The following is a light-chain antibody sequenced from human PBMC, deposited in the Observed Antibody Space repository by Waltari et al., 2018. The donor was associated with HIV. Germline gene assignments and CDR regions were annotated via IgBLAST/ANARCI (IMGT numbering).Light chain of an antibody. CDR2: GAS. J-gene: IGKJ3*01. V-gene: IGKV3-15*01. CDR3: QQYNNWPGIT. Sequence: EILMTQSPATLSVSPGERATLSCRTSQRINNNLAWYQQKPGQAPRLLIYGASTGSTGIPARFSGSGSGTEFTLTIRSLQSEDFAVYYCQQYNNWPGITFGPGTKVDIK. CDR1: QRINNN.